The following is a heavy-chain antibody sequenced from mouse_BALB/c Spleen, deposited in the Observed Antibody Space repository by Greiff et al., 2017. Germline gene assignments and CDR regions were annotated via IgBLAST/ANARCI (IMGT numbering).Heavy chain of an antibody. J-gene: IGHJ4*01. V-gene: IGHV2-9*02. CDR1: GFSLTSYG. Sequence: VQVVESGPGLVAPSQTLSITCTVSGFSLTSYGVHWVRQPPGKGLEWLGVIWAGGSTNYNSALMSRLSISKDNSKSQVFLKMNSLQTDDTAMYYCARERGSYAMDYGGQGTSVTVSA. CDR3: ARERGSYAMDY. CDR2: IWAGGST.